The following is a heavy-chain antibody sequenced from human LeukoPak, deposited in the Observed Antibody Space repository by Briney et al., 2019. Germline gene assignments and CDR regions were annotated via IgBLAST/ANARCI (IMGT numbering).Heavy chain of an antibody. J-gene: IGHJ4*02. CDR3: ARDPGIAVAGTPYYFDY. D-gene: IGHD6-19*01. CDR1: GFTFSTYT. V-gene: IGHV3-21*01. CDR2: ISSSSFFI. Sequence: GGSLRLSCVASGFTFSTYTMNWVRQAPGKGLEWVSSISSSSFFISYADSVKGRFTISRDNCKNTLYLQMNSLRAEDTAVYYCARDPGIAVAGTPYYFDYWGQGTLVTVSS.